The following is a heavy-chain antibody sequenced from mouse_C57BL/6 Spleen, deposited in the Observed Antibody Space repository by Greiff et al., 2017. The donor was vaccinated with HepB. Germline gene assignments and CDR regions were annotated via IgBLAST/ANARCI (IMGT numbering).Heavy chain of an antibody. CDR2: INPSNGGT. CDR3: ARSVLYYYDPFDY. CDR1: GYTFTSYW. Sequence: QVQLQQPGTELVKPGASVKLSCKASGYTFTSYWMHWVKQRPGQGLEWIGNINPSNGGTNYNEKFKSKATLTVDKSSNTAYMQLSSLTSEDSAVDYCARSVLYYYDPFDYWGQGTTLTVSS. J-gene: IGHJ2*01. D-gene: IGHD2-4*01. V-gene: IGHV1-53*01.